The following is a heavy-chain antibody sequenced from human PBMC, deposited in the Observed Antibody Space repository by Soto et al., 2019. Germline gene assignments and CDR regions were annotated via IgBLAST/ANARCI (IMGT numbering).Heavy chain of an antibody. V-gene: IGHV1-18*04. CDR1: GYTFTSYG. D-gene: IGHD1-26*01. CDR2: ISAYNGNT. Sequence: ALVKVSCKASGYTFTSYGISWVRQAPGQGLEWMGWISAYNGNTNYAQKLQGRVTMTTDTSTSTAYMELRSLRSDDTAVYYCARMRIVGATNNWFDPWGQGTLVTVSS. J-gene: IGHJ5*02. CDR3: ARMRIVGATNNWFDP.